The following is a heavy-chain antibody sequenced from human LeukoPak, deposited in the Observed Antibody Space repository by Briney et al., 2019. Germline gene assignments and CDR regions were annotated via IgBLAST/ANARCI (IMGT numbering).Heavy chain of an antibody. CDR1: GGSFSGYY. CDR2: INHSGST. V-gene: IGHV4-34*01. CDR3: ARGGDTPFDY. D-gene: IGHD5-18*01. Sequence: SETLSLTCAVYGGSFSGYYWSWIRQPPGKGLEWIGEINHSGSTNYSPSLKSRATISVDTSKNQFSLKLSSVTAADTAVYYCARGGDTPFDYWGQGTLVTVSS. J-gene: IGHJ4*02.